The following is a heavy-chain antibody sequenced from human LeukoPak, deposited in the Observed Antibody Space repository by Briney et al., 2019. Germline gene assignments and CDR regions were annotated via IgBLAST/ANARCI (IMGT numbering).Heavy chain of an antibody. CDR1: GGSISSGDYY. CDR2: IYYSGST. Sequence: SETLSLTCTVSGGSISSGDYYWSWIRQPPGKGLDWIGYIYYSGSTYYNPSLKSRVTISVDTSKNQFSLKLSSVTAADTAVYYCARAIAVAGTKDYWGQGTLVTVSS. D-gene: IGHD6-19*01. V-gene: IGHV4-30-4*01. CDR3: ARAIAVAGTKDY. J-gene: IGHJ4*02.